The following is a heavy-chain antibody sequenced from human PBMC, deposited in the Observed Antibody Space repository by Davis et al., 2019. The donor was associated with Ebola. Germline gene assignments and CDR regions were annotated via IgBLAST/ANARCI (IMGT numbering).Heavy chain of an antibody. CDR3: ARGRPSTVTKGFYFDY. V-gene: IGHV3-11*06. CDR2: ISSSSSYI. CDR1: GFTFSDYY. J-gene: IGHJ4*02. D-gene: IGHD4-17*01. Sequence: GESLKISCAASGFTFSDYYMSWIRQAPGKGLEWVSSISSSSSYIYYADSVKGRFTISRDNAKNSLYLQMNSLRDEDTAVYYCARGRPSTVTKGFYFDYWGQGTLVTVSS.